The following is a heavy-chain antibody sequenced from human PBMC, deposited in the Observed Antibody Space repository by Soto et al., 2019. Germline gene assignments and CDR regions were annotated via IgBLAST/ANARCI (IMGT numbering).Heavy chain of an antibody. D-gene: IGHD5-12*01. J-gene: IGHJ6*02. CDR2: ISSYNGDT. V-gene: IGHV1-18*01. Sequence: ASVKVSCKASGYTFTRSGISWVRQAPGRGPEWMGWISSYNGDTNYAQTFQGRVTMTTDTSTSTAYMELRSLRSDDTAVYYCAREGVAPYYYYGMDVWGQGTPVTVSS. CDR3: AREGVAPYYYYGMDV. CDR1: GYTFTRSG.